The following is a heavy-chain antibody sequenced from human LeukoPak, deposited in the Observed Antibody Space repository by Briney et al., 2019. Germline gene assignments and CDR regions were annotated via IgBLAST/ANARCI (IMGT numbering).Heavy chain of an antibody. D-gene: IGHD2-2*01. J-gene: IGHJ6*03. CDR3: ARAMEHCTSTSCYYYYMDV. V-gene: IGHV1-2*02. Sequence: ASVKVSCKASGYTFTGYYMHWVRQAPGQGLEWMGWINPNSGGTNYAQKFQGRVTMTRDTSISTAYMELSRLRSDDTAVYYCARAMEHCTSTSCYYYYMDVWGKGTTATVSS. CDR2: INPNSGGT. CDR1: GYTFTGYY.